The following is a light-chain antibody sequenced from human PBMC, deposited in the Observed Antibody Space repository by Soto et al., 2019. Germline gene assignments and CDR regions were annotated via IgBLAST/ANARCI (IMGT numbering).Light chain of an antibody. J-gene: IGLJ2*01. CDR2: EVS. V-gene: IGLV2-14*01. CDR1: SNDIGGYNY. Sequence: QSALTQPASVSGSPGQSITISCTGTSNDIGGYNYVSWYQQHLGKAPKLMIYEVSNRPSGISNRFSGSKSGNAASLTISGLQAEDEADYYCSSYTTSTSFILFGGGTKLTVL. CDR3: SSYTTSTSFIL.